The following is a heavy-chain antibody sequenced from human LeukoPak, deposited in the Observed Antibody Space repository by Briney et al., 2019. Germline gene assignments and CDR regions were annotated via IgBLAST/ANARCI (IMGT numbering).Heavy chain of an antibody. CDR2: IYYSGST. CDR1: GGSISSSSYY. J-gene: IGHJ6*04. Sequence: SETLSLTCTVSGGSISSSSYYWGWIRQPPGKGLEWIGSIYYSGSTYYNPSLKSRVTMSVDTSKNQFSLKLSSVTAADTAVYYCARGGTSLDVWGKGTTVTVSS. CDR3: ARGGTSLDV. D-gene: IGHD5-12*01. V-gene: IGHV4-39*07.